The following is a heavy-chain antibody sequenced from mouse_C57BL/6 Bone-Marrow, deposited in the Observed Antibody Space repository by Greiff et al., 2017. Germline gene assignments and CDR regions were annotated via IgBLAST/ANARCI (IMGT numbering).Heavy chain of an antibody. CDR3: VRHHPHYYGSSYDWYFDV. CDR2: IRSKSNNYAT. CDR1: GFSFNTYA. D-gene: IGHD1-1*01. V-gene: IGHV10-1*01. J-gene: IGHJ1*03. Sequence: EVQLVESGGGLVQPKGSLKLSCAASGFSFNTYAMNWVRQAPGKGLEWVARIRSKSNNYATYYADSVKDRFTISRDDSESMLYLQMNNLKTEDTAMYYCVRHHPHYYGSSYDWYFDVWGTGTTVTVSS.